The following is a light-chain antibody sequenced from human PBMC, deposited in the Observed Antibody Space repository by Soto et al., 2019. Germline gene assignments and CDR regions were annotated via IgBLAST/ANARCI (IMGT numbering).Light chain of an antibody. V-gene: IGKV3-11*01. CDR3: QQRSNWAT. CDR2: DAS. J-gene: IGKJ2*01. Sequence: NVLTQSPATLSLSPGERATLSCRASQSVSSYLAWYQQKPGQAPRLLIYDASNRATGIPARFSGSGSGTDFTLTISSLEPEDFAVYYCQQRSNWATFGQGTKVDIK. CDR1: QSVSSY.